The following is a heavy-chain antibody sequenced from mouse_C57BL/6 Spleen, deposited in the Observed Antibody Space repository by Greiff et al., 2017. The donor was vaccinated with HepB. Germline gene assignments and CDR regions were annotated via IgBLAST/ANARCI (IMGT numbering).Heavy chain of an antibody. J-gene: IGHJ1*03. CDR2: ISDGGSYT. CDR1: GFTFSSYA. D-gene: IGHD2-1*01. V-gene: IGHV5-4*01. Sequence: VQLKESGGGLVKPGGSLKLSCAASGFTFSSYAMSWVRQTPEKRLEWVATISDGGSYTYYPDNVKGRFTISRDNAKNNLYLQMSHLKSEDTAMYYCARGGIYYGNYVGYFDVWGTGTTVTVSS. CDR3: ARGGIYYGNYVGYFDV.